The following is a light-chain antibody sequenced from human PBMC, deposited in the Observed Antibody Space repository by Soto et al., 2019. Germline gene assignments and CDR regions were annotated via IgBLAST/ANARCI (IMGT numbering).Light chain of an antibody. CDR2: DVS. CDR1: SSDVGSYIY. CDR3: VSYTTFSSYV. J-gene: IGLJ1*01. V-gene: IGLV2-14*01. Sequence: QSALTQPASVSGSPGQSITISCTGTSSDVGSYIYVSWYQHHPGKAPKLMIYDVSNRPSGVSNRFSGSKSGNTASLTISGLQAEDEDEYYCVSYTTFSSYVFGTGTKLTVL.